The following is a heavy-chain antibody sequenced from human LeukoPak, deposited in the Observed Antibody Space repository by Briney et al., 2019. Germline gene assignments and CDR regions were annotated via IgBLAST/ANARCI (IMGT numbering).Heavy chain of an antibody. J-gene: IGHJ4*02. V-gene: IGHV3-74*01. CDR3: ARESGVGRWLQFRLFDY. CDR2: INSDGSST. Sequence: GGSLRLSCAASGFTFSSYWMHWVRQAPGKGLVWVSRINSDGSSTSYADSVKGRFTISRDNAKNTLYLQMNSLRAEDTAVYYCARESGVGRWLQFRLFDYWGQGTLVTVSS. CDR1: GFTFSSYW. D-gene: IGHD5-24*01.